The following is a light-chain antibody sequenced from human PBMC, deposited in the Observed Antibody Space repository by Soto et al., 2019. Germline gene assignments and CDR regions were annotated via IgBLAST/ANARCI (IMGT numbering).Light chain of an antibody. CDR2: GAS. V-gene: IGKV3-20*01. CDR3: QQSGTSPKLT. J-gene: IGKJ4*01. Sequence: EIVLTQSPGTLSLSPGERATLSCRASQSVSSRYLAWYQQKPGQAPRLLIYGASSRATGIPDRFSGSGSGTDFTLTVISLEPEDSAVYYCQQSGTSPKLTFGGGTKVEIK. CDR1: QSVSSRY.